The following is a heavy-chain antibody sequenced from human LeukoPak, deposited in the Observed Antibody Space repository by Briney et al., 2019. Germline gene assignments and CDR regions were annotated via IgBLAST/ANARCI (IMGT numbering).Heavy chain of an antibody. CDR2: ISNSGGST. CDR1: GITLSTYA. D-gene: IGHD1-26*01. V-gene: IGHV3-23*01. CDR3: AKGLSGIDY. Sequence: PGGSLRLSCVGSGITLSTYAMSWVRQAPGKGLEWVSGISNSGGSTYYADSVKGRFTISRDNSMNTLYLQMNSLRAEDTAIYDWAKGLSGIDYWGQGTLVTVSS. J-gene: IGHJ4*02.